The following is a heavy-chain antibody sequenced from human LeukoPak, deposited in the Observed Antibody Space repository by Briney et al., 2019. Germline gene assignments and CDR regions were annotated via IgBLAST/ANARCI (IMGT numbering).Heavy chain of an antibody. Sequence: GGSLRLSCAASGFTFSSYSMNWVRQAPGKGLEWVSSISSSSSYIYYADSVKGRFTISRDSAKNSLYLQMNSLRAEDTAVYYCARGNVGARDYYFDYWGQGTLVTVSS. CDR1: GFTFSSYS. D-gene: IGHD1-26*01. V-gene: IGHV3-21*01. J-gene: IGHJ4*02. CDR3: ARGNVGARDYYFDY. CDR2: ISSSSSYI.